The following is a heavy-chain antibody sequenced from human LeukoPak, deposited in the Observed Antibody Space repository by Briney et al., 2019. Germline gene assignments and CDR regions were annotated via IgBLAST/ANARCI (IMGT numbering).Heavy chain of an antibody. Sequence: GASVKVSCKASGGTFSSYAISWVRQAPGQGLEWMGGIIPIFGTANYAQKFQGRVTITADESTSTAYMELSSLRSEDTAVYYCARETPPMTYYYDSSGYGPLDYWGQGTLVTVSS. CDR2: IIPIFGTA. CDR3: ARETPPMTYYYDSSGYGPLDY. CDR1: GGTFSSYA. V-gene: IGHV1-69*13. J-gene: IGHJ4*02. D-gene: IGHD3-22*01.